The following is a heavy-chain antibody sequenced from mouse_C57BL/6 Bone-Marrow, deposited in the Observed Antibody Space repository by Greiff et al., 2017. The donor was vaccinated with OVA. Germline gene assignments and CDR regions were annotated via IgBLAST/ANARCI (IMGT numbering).Heavy chain of an antibody. V-gene: IGHV5-6*01. Sequence: EVKLVESGGDLVKPGGSLKLSCAASGFTFSSYGMSWVRQTPDKRLAWVATISGGGSYPYYPDSVKGRFTISRDNAKNTLYLQMSSLKSEDTAMYYCARQGYASFAYWGQGTLVTVSA. J-gene: IGHJ3*01. D-gene: IGHD3-1*01. CDR1: GFTFSSYG. CDR2: ISGGGSYP. CDR3: ARQGYASFAY.